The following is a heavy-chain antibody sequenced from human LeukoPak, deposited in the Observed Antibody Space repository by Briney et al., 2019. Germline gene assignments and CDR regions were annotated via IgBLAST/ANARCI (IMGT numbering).Heavy chain of an antibody. CDR1: AYTLTELS. D-gene: IGHD2-2*01. Sequence: ASGTVSFTVSAYTLTELSMHWVRQAPGTGLEWMGGFDPEDGETIYAQKFQGRVTMTEDTSTDTAYMELSSLRSEDTAVYYCATGVRTPYYFDYWGQGTLVTVSS. V-gene: IGHV1-24*01. CDR2: FDPEDGET. CDR3: ATGVRTPYYFDY. J-gene: IGHJ4*02.